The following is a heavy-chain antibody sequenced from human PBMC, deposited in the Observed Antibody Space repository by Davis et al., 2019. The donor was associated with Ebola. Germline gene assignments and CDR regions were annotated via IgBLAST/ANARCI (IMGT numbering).Heavy chain of an antibody. CDR1: GFTFSRYW. V-gene: IGHV3-74*01. CDR2: INSDGSST. J-gene: IGHJ6*02. Sequence: GESLKISCAASGFTFSRYWMHWVRQTPGKGLVWVSRINSDGSSTSYADSVKGRFTISRDNAKNTLYLQMNSLRAEDTAVYYCARDLYLGSWNYYGMDVWGQGTTVTVSS. D-gene: IGHD2-2*02. CDR3: ARDLYLGSWNYYGMDV.